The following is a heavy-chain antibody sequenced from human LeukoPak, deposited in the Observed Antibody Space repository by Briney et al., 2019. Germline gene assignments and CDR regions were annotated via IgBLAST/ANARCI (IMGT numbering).Heavy chain of an antibody. J-gene: IGHJ4*02. D-gene: IGHD3-3*01. V-gene: IGHV4-39*01. CDR1: GGSITSSSYY. CDR3: ARLPGYDFWS. Sequence: SSETLSLTCTVSGGSITSSSYYWGWIRQPPGKGLEWIGSIYYSGSTYYNPSLKSRVTISVDTSKNQFSLKLSSVTAADTAVYYCARLPGYDFWSWGQGTLVTVSS. CDR2: IYYSGST.